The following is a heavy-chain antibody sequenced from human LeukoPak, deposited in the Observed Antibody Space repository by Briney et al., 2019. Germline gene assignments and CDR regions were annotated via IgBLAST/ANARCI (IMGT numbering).Heavy chain of an antibody. Sequence: GGSLRLSCAASGFTFSASAMHWVRQASGKGLEWVGRIRSKANSYATAYAASVKGRFTISRDNSKNTLYLQMNSLRAEDTAVYYCASQLRREYYFDYWGQGTLVTVPS. D-gene: IGHD4-17*01. J-gene: IGHJ4*02. CDR2: IRSKANSYAT. CDR1: GFTFSASA. CDR3: ASQLRREYYFDY. V-gene: IGHV3-73*01.